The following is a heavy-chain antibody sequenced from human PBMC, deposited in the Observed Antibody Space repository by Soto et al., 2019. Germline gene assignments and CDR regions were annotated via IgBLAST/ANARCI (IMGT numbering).Heavy chain of an antibody. CDR1: GGTFSSYA. CDR3: AMSMSARFSSGWPFDY. V-gene: IGHV1-18*01. J-gene: IGHJ4*02. CDR2: ISAYNGNT. Sequence: ASVKVSCKASGGTFSSYAISWVRQAPGQGLEWMGWISAYNGNTNYAQKLQGRVTMTTDTSTSTAYMELRSLRSDDTAVYYCAMSMSARFSSGWPFDYWGQGTLVTVS. D-gene: IGHD6-19*01.